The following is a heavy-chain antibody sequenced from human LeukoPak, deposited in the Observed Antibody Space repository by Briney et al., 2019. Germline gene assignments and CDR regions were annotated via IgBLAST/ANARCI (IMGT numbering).Heavy chain of an antibody. CDR1: GFTFSSYG. D-gene: IGHD6-19*01. CDR2: ISYDGSNK. V-gene: IGHV3-30*03. CDR3: ARDGLAVAPPSWFDP. J-gene: IGHJ5*02. Sequence: GGSLRLSCAASGFTFSSYGIHWVRQAPGKGLEWVAVISYDGSNKYYADSVKGRFTISRDNSKNTPYLQMNSLRAEDTAVYYCARDGLAVAPPSWFDPWGQGTLVTVSS.